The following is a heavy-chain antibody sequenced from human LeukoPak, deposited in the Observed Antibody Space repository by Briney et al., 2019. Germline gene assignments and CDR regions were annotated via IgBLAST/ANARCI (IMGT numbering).Heavy chain of an antibody. V-gene: IGHV4-39*07. CDR2: IYYSGST. CDR1: GGSISSSSYY. Sequence: SETLSLTCTVSGGSISSSSYYWGWIRQPPGKGLEWIGSIYYSGSTYYNPSLKSRVTISVDTSKNQFSLKLSSVTAADTAVYYCARDRVGQDGFGELSDGMDVWGQGTTVTVSS. J-gene: IGHJ6*02. CDR3: ARDRVGQDGFGELSDGMDV. D-gene: IGHD3-10*01.